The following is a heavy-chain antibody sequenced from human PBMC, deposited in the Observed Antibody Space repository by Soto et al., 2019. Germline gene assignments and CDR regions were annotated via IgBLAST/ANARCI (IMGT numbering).Heavy chain of an antibody. V-gene: IGHV3-15*01. Sequence: GGSLRLSCAGSGFTFSNAWMNWVRQAPGKGLEWVGRVKSKTHGGTTDYAAPVKGRFTISRDDSENTVFLQMNSLKTEDTAVYYCATGGYYPAYWGQGTLVTVSS. CDR2: VKSKTHGGTT. D-gene: IGHD3-10*01. CDR3: ATGGYYPAY. J-gene: IGHJ4*02. CDR1: GFTFSNAW.